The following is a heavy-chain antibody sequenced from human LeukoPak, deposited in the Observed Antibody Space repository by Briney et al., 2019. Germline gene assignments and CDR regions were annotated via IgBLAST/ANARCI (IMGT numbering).Heavy chain of an antibody. CDR3: TRDRPTASSGWDLGFYYYYYMDV. V-gene: IGHV3-49*04. Sequence: GGSLRLSCAASGFTFSSYSMNWVRQAPGKGLEWVGFIRSKAYGGTTECAASVKGRFTISRDDSKSIAYLQMNSLKTEDTAVYYCTRDRPTASSGWDLGFYYYYYMDVWGKGTTVTVSS. CDR2: IRSKAYGGTT. CDR1: GFTFSSYS. J-gene: IGHJ6*03. D-gene: IGHD6-19*01.